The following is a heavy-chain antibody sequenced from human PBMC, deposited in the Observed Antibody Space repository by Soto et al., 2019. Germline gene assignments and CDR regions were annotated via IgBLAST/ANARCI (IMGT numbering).Heavy chain of an antibody. Sequence: QVQLVQSGAEVKKPGASVKVSYKASGYTFTSYAMHWVRQAPGQRLEWMGWINAGNGNTKYSQKFQGRVTITRDTSASTAYMELSSLRSEDTAVYYCAREGQQLGFDPWGQGTLVTVSS. CDR3: AREGQQLGFDP. D-gene: IGHD6-13*01. CDR2: INAGNGNT. J-gene: IGHJ5*02. CDR1: GYTFTSYA. V-gene: IGHV1-3*01.